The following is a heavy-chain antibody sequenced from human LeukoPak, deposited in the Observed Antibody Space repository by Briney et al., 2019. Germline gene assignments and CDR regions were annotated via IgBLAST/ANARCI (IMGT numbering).Heavy chain of an antibody. D-gene: IGHD4-17*01. Sequence: GASVKVSCKASGYIFTSYAISWVRQAPGEGLEWMGWISGYSGDTNYAQNLQDRVTLTTDTSTSTAYMDLRSLRSDDTAVYYCARVSIGFQHGDYRHALDVWGQGTMVTVSS. CDR1: GYIFTSYA. CDR2: ISGYSGDT. J-gene: IGHJ3*01. V-gene: IGHV1-18*01. CDR3: ARVSIGFQHGDYRHALDV.